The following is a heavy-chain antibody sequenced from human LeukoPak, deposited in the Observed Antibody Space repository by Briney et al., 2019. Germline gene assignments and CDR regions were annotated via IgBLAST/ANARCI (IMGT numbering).Heavy chain of an antibody. CDR3: VTRHYGSGSYYFDY. D-gene: IGHD3-10*01. Sequence: GESLKISCKGSGYSFTSYWIGWVRPMPGKGLEWMGITYPGDSDTRYGPSFQGQVTISADKSISTAYLQWSSLKASDTAMYYCVTRHYGSGSYYFDYWGQGTLVTVSS. CDR2: TYPGDSDT. V-gene: IGHV5-51*01. J-gene: IGHJ4*02. CDR1: GYSFTSYW.